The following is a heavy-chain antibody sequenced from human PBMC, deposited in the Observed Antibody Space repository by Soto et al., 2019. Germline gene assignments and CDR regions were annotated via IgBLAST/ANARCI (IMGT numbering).Heavy chain of an antibody. CDR1: GFTFSDYH. Sequence: GGSLRLSCAASGFTFSDYHMIWIRQAPGKGLEWLAYISSSGTGIYYPDSVKGRFTISRDNAKNSLYLQMSSLRAEGTAVYYCARAYSDAFDIWGQGTMVIV. D-gene: IGHD2-15*01. CDR2: ISSSGTGI. V-gene: IGHV3-11*01. J-gene: IGHJ3*02. CDR3: ARAYSDAFDI.